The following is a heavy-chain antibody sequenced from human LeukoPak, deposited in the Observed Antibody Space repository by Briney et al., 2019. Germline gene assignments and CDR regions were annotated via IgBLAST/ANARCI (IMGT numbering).Heavy chain of an antibody. Sequence: GGSLRLSCATSGFTLSVYWMNWVRQAPGRGLEWVANIKHDGTEEYYVESVKGRFTVSRDNAKNSVFLQMNSLRAEDTAVYYCAREARAPPHWGQGTLVTVSS. CDR2: IKHDGTEE. CDR3: AREARAPPH. J-gene: IGHJ4*02. V-gene: IGHV3-7*05. CDR1: GFTLSVYW.